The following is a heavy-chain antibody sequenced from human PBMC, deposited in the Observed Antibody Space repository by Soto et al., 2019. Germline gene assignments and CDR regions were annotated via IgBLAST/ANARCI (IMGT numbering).Heavy chain of an antibody. D-gene: IGHD2-15*01. CDR2: ITHSGTT. V-gene: IGHV4-34*01. CDR3: ARVSCSGGSCYLTRLYNYYVKDD. J-gene: IGHJ6*02. CDR1: GASFSGYY. Sequence: PSETLYLTCAVHGASFSGYYWSWVRQSPGKGLEWIGEITHSGTTNYSPSLKSRVTISVDTSKNHFFLSLRSVTAADTGVYYLARVSCSGGSCYLTRLYNYYVKDDWGQRPTVTVSS.